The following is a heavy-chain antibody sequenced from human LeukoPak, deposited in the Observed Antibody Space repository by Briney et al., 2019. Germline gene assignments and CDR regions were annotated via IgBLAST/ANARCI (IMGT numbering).Heavy chain of an antibody. CDR2: IRYDGSNK. V-gene: IGHV3-30*02. J-gene: IGHJ6*03. CDR1: GFTFSSYG. Sequence: WGSLRLSCAASGFTFSSYGMHWVRQAPGKGLEWVAFIRYDGSNKYYADSVKGRFTISRDNSKNTLYLQMNSLRAEDTAVYYCARGLRQRSYGSGSLGRYYYYYMDVWGKGTTVTVSS. CDR3: ARGLRQRSYGSGSLGRYYYYYMDV. D-gene: IGHD3-10*01.